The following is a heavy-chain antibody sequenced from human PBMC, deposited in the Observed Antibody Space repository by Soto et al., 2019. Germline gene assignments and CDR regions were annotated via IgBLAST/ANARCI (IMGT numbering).Heavy chain of an antibody. CDR1: GFTFSSYE. CDR2: ISSSGSTI. CDR3: VKQAHGLDGVAFDY. V-gene: IGHV3-48*03. J-gene: IGHJ4*02. Sequence: AGGSLRLSCAASGFTFSSYEMNWVRQAPGKGLEWVSYISSSGSTIYYADSVKGRFTISRDNAKNSLYLQMNSLRAEDTAVYYCVKQAHGLDGVAFDYWGQGTQVTVSS. D-gene: IGHD2-15*01.